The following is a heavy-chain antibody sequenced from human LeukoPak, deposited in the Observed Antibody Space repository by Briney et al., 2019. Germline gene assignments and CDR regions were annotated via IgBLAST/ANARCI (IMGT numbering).Heavy chain of an antibody. D-gene: IGHD2-2*01. J-gene: IGHJ4*02. V-gene: IGHV1-2*02. CDR2: INPNSGGT. Sequence: ASVKVSCKASGYTFTGYYMHWVRQAPGQGLEWMRWINPNSGGTNYAQKFQGRVTMTRDTSISTAYMELSRLRSDDTAVYYCARAYPPNIVVVPAAISLGYWGQGTLVTVSS. CDR1: GYTFTGYY. CDR3: ARAYPPNIVVVPAAISLGY.